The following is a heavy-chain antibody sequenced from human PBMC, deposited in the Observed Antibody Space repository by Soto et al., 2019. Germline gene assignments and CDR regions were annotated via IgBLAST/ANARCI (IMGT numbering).Heavy chain of an antibody. D-gene: IGHD3-22*01. J-gene: IGHJ3*02. CDR3: ARVTPSYYDSSGYDSFAFNI. V-gene: IGHV4-30-2*01. CDR2: IYHSGST. Sequence: SEIRSLTCAVSGGSISSGGYSWSWIRQPPGKGLEWIGYIYHSGSTYYNPSLKSRVAISVDRSKNQFSLKLSSVTAADTAVYYCARVTPSYYDSSGYDSFAFNIGAQATLVPVS. CDR1: GGSISSGGYS.